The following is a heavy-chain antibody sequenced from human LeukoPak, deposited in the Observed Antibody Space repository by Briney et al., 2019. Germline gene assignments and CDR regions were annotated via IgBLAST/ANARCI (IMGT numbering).Heavy chain of an antibody. CDR3: ARDSSGYYYPAAFDI. V-gene: IGHV3-7*04. D-gene: IGHD3-22*01. Sequence: PGASLRLSCAASGFTFSSYWMSWVRQAPGKGLEWVANIKQDGSKKYYVDSVKGRFTISRDNAKNSLYLQMNSLRAEDTAVYYCARDSSGYYYPAAFDIWGQGTMVTVSS. CDR1: GFTFSSYW. J-gene: IGHJ3*02. CDR2: IKQDGSKK.